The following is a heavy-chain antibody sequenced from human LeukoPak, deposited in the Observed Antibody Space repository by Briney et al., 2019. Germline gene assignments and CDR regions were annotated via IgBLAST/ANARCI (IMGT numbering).Heavy chain of an antibody. D-gene: IGHD3-22*01. J-gene: IGHJ4*02. CDR1: GVSITSYY. V-gene: IGHV4-59*08. CDR3: ARRGYYYDSSHYYYFDY. Sequence: SETLSLTCTVSGVSITSYYWCWIRQPPGKGLEWLGSMYHSGITNDNPSLKSRVTTSVDTSKNQFSLKLSSVTAADTAVYYCARRGYYYDSSHYYYFDYWGQGTLVTVSS. CDR2: MYHSGIT.